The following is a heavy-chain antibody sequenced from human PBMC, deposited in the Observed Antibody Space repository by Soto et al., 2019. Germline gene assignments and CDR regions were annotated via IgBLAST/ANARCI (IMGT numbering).Heavy chain of an antibody. CDR2: INAGNGNT. Sequence: ASVKVSCKASGYTFTSYAMHWVRQAPGQRLEWMGWINAGNGNTKYSQKFQGRVTMTTDTSTSTAYMELRSLRSDDTAVYYCARVIYGRYFDYWGQGTLVTVSS. CDR1: GYTFTSYA. D-gene: IGHD2-21*01. J-gene: IGHJ4*02. CDR3: ARVIYGRYFDY. V-gene: IGHV1-3*01.